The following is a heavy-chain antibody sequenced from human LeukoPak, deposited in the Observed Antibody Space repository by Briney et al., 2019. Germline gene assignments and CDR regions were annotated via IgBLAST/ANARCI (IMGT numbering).Heavy chain of an antibody. D-gene: IGHD1-26*01. CDR2: IYPGDSET. Sequence: PGESLKISCKGSGYSFTSYWIGWVRQMPGKGLEWMAIIYPGDSETRYSLSFQGQVTISADKSLSTAYLQWSSLRASDTAMYYCVRIFSGYAFDMWGHGTLVTVSS. CDR3: VRIFSGYAFDM. J-gene: IGHJ3*02. CDR1: GYSFTSYW. V-gene: IGHV5-51*01.